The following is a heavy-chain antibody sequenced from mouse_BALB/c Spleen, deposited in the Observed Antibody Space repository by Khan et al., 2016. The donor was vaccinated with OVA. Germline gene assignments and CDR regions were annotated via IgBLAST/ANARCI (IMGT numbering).Heavy chain of an antibody. CDR2: ISDGGSYT. D-gene: IGHD2-13*01. V-gene: IGHV5-4*02. CDR1: GFTFSDYY. CDR3: ARGYYGDPFAY. Sequence: EVELVESGGGLVKPGGSLKLSCAASGFTFSDYYMYWVRQTPEKRLEWLATISDGGSYTYYPDSVKGRFTISRDDAQNNLYLQMSSLKSEDTAISYCARGYYGDPFAYWGQGTLVTISA. J-gene: IGHJ3*01.